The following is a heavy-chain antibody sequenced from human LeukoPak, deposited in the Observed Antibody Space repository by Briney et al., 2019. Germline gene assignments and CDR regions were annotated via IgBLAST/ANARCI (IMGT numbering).Heavy chain of an antibody. J-gene: IGHJ4*02. V-gene: IGHV4-59*01. Sequence: SETLSLTCTVSGGSISSYYWSWIRQPPGKGLEWIGYIYYSGSTNYNPSLKSRVTISVDTSKNQFSLKLSSVTAADTAVYYCARAIDYYDSSGYYYVLDYWGQGTLVTVSS. CDR1: GGSISSYY. D-gene: IGHD3-22*01. CDR3: ARAIDYYDSSGYYYVLDY. CDR2: IYYSGST.